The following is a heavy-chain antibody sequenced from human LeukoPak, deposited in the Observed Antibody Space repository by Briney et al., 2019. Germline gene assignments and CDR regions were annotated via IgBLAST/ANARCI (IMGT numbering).Heavy chain of an antibody. J-gene: IGHJ4*02. D-gene: IGHD3-3*01. CDR3: ARGGSVLRFLES. V-gene: IGHV1-69*13. CDR1: GGTFSSYA. Sequence: ASVKVSCKVSGGTFSSYAINWVRQAPGQGLEWMGGIIPIFGTANYAQKFQGRVTITSDESTGTAYMELSSLRSEDTAVYYCARGGSVLRFLESWGQGTLVTVSS. CDR2: IIPIFGTA.